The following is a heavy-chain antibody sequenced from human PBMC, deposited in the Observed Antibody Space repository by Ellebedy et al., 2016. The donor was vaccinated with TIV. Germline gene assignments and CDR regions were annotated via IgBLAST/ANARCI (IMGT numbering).Heavy chain of an antibody. CDR3: AKDVVETGERYFDL. Sequence: GESLKISCAASGFTFSSCSMTWVRQAPGKGLEWVSTIYGSGTRVFYADPVKGRFTASRNNSKKTLYLLMNSLRAEDTAVYYCAKDVVETGERYFDLWGRGTLVTVSS. D-gene: IGHD7-27*01. V-gene: IGHV3-23*05. J-gene: IGHJ2*01. CDR1: GFTFSSCS. CDR2: IYGSGTRV.